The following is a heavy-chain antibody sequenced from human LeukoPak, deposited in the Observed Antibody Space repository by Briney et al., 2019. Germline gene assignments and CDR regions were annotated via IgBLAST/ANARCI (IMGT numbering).Heavy chain of an antibody. J-gene: IGHJ4*02. CDR3: AKDHLGAWDLVRFDY. D-gene: IGHD1-26*01. CDR2: IRYDGSNK. CDR1: GFTFSSYG. V-gene: IGHV3-30*02. Sequence: GGSLRLSCAASGFTFSSYGMHWVRQAPGKGLEWVAFIRYDGSNKYYADSVKGRFTISRDNSKNTLYLQMNSLRAEDTAVYYCAKDHLGAWDLVRFDYWGQGTLVTVSS.